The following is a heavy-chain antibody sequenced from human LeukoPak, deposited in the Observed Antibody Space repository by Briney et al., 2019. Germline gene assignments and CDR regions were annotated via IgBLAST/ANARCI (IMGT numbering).Heavy chain of an antibody. CDR2: ISSSGSTI. D-gene: IGHD6-13*01. CDR1: GFTFSDYY. J-gene: IGHJ4*02. CDR3: ARDADSSSWYHFDY. V-gene: IGHV3-11*01. Sequence: GGSLRLSRAASGFTFSDYYMSWIRQAPGKGLEWVSYISSSGSTIYYADSVKGRFTISRDNAKNSLYLQMNSLRAEDTAVYYCARDADSSSWYHFDYWGQGTLVTVSS.